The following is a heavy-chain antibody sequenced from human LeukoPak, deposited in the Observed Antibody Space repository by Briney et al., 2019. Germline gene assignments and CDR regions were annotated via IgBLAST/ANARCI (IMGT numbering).Heavy chain of an antibody. V-gene: IGHV3-30*02. CDR3: AKDKDPWKSTSISDFDY. Sequence: GGSLRLSCAASGFTFSSYGMHWVRQAPGKGLEWVAFIRYDSNKNYYRESVKGRLTTSRDNSKNPLYLQMNGLRAEDTAVYFCAKDKDPWKSTSISDFDYWGQGTLVTVSS. D-gene: IGHD1-1*01. CDR2: IRYDSNKN. CDR1: GFTFSSYG. J-gene: IGHJ4*02.